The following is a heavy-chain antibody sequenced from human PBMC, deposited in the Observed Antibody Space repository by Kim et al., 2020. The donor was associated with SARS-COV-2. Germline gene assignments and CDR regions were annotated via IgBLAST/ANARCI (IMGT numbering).Heavy chain of an antibody. CDR1: GFGFSSNW. CDR3: VRDRKYCLDY. Sequence: GGSLRLSCAASGFGFSSNWMSWVCQAPGKGLEWVAKIKEDGSETYYVRSVVGRFTISRDNAKNSLYLQMNSLRAEDTGVYYCVRDRKYCLDYSGQGTLVTVSS. D-gene: IGHD2-8*02. CDR2: IKEDGSET. V-gene: IGHV3-7*01. J-gene: IGHJ4*02.